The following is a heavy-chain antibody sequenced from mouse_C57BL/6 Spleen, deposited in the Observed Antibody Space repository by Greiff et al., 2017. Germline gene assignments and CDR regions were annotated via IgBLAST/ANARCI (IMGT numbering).Heavy chain of an antibody. D-gene: IGHD2-1*01. V-gene: IGHV5-9-1*02. CDR1: GFTFSSYA. CDR2: ISSGGDYI. CDR3: TRGGNGASYYAMDY. J-gene: IGHJ4*01. Sequence: EVKVEESGEGLVKPGGSLKLSCAASGFTFSSYAMSWVRQTPEKRLEWVAYISSGGDYIYYADTVKGRFTISRDNARNTLYLQMSSLKSEDTATYYCTRGGNGASYYAMDYWGQGTSVTVSS.